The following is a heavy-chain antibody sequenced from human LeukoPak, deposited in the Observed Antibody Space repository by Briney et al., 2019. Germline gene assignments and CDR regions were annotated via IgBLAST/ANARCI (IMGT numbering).Heavy chain of an antibody. CDR3: ARFGSFPFDY. Sequence: GESLQISCKGSGYNFTSYWIGWVRQVPGKGLEWMGIIYPGDSDTRYSPSFQGQVTISADKSISTAYLQWSSLKASDTAMYHCARFGSFPFDYWGQGTLVTVSS. CDR1: GYNFTSYW. CDR2: IYPGDSDT. V-gene: IGHV5-51*01. J-gene: IGHJ4*02. D-gene: IGHD3-16*01.